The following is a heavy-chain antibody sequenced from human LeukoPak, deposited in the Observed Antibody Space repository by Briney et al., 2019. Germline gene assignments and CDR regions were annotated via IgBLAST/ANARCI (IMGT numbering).Heavy chain of an antibody. CDR2: IYSGGST. D-gene: IGHD2-2*03. V-gene: IGHV3-53*01. CDR1: GFTVSSNY. J-gene: IGHJ4*02. Sequence: GGSLRPSCAASGFTVSSNYMSWVRQAPGKGLEWVSVIYSGGSTYYADSVKGRFTISRDNSKNTLYLQMNSLRDEDTAVYYCAKDSHWILFDDWGQGTLVTVSS. CDR3: AKDSHWILFDD.